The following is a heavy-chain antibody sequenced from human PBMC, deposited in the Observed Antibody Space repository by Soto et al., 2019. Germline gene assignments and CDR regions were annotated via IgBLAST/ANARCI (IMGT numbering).Heavy chain of an antibody. V-gene: IGHV3-23*01. Sequence: GGSLRLSGAASGFTFSDYAMSWVRQPPGKGLEWVSTFDISGPPTYYADSVKGRFTISRDNSKNTLYLQMNSLRAEDTAVYYCAKEFYPGATFDSWGQGISVTVS. CDR1: GFTFSDYA. CDR3: AKEFYPGATFDS. CDR2: FDISGPPT. D-gene: IGHD1-26*01. J-gene: IGHJ4*02.